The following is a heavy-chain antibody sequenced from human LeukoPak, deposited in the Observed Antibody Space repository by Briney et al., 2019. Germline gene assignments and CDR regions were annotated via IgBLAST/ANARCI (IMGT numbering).Heavy chain of an antibody. CDR1: GGTFSSYA. J-gene: IGHJ6*04. CDR2: IIPIFGTA. D-gene: IGHD5-12*01. V-gene: IGHV1-69*13. Sequence: ASVKVSCKASGGTFSSYAISWVRQAPGQGLEWMGGIIPIFGTANYAQEFQGRVTITADESTSTAYMELSSLRSEDTAVYYCARDTGDIVATLHYYYYGMDVWGKGTTVTVSS. CDR3: ARDTGDIVATLHYYYYGMDV.